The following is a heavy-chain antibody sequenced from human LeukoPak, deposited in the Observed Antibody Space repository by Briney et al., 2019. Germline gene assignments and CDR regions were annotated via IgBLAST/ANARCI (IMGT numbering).Heavy chain of an antibody. CDR3: AKGGRLRITMVRGVTRMYMDV. Sequence: GGSLRLSCAASGFTFSSYWMHWVRQGPGKGLVWVSRINSDGSSTNYADSVKGRFTIPRDNAKNTLYLQMNSLRAEDTAVYYCAKGGRLRITMVRGVTRMYMDVWGKGTTVTVSS. V-gene: IGHV3-74*01. D-gene: IGHD3-10*01. CDR2: INSDGSST. J-gene: IGHJ6*03. CDR1: GFTFSSYW.